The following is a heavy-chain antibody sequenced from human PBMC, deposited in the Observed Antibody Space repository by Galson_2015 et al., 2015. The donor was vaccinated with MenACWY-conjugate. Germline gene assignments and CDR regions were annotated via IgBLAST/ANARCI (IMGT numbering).Heavy chain of an antibody. CDR1: GFTFSIYD. J-gene: IGHJ6*02. D-gene: IGHD4-11*01. V-gene: IGHV3-48*03. CDR3: ARDWVTTVPYYYYYGMDV. Sequence: SLRLSCAASGFTFSIYDMNWVRQAPGKGLEWVSYISSSVSTISYADSVKGRFTISRDNAKNSLSLQMDSLRAEDTAVYYCARDWVTTVPYYYYYGMDVWGQGTTVTVSS. CDR2: ISSSVSTI.